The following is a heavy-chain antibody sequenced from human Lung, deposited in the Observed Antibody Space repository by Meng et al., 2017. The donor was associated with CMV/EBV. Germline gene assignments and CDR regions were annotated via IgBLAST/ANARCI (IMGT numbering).Heavy chain of an antibody. Sequence: QAQHIQSAVNVKKPGASVRVPCNASGYTFTNYAMHWVRQTPGQRLEWMGWINADNANTKYSQKFQGRVVITTDTCASTAYMELSSLRSEDTAVYYCARDSTYLYDSNGFLHFDYWGQGTLVTVSS. CDR1: GYTFTNYA. CDR3: ARDSTYLYDSNGFLHFDY. D-gene: IGHD3-22*01. V-gene: IGHV1-3*01. CDR2: INADNANT. J-gene: IGHJ4*02.